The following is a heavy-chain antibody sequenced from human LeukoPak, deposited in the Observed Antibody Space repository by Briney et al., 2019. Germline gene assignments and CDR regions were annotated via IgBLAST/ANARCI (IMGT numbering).Heavy chain of an antibody. CDR2: ISSSSSYI. D-gene: IGHD1-26*01. CDR3: ARNSHRDGTDY. V-gene: IGHV3-21*01. Sequence: GGSLRLSCAASGFTFSSYSMNWVSQAPGKGLEWVSSISSSSSYIYYAESVKGRFTISRDNAKNSLYLQMNSLRAADTAVYYCARNSHRDGTDYWGQGTLVTVSS. J-gene: IGHJ4*02. CDR1: GFTFSSYS.